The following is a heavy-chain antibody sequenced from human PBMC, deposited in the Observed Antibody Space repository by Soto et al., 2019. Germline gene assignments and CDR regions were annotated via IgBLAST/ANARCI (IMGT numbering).Heavy chain of an antibody. CDR1: GGSISSYY. V-gene: IGHV4-59*01. CDR3: ARGSIPYGMDV. Sequence: SETLSLTCTVSGGSISSYYWSWIRQPPGKGLEWIGYIYYSGSTKYNPSLKSRVTISVDTSKNQFSLKLSSVTAADTAVYYCARGSIPYGMDVWGQGTTITVSS. D-gene: IGHD3-3*02. J-gene: IGHJ6*02. CDR2: IYYSGST.